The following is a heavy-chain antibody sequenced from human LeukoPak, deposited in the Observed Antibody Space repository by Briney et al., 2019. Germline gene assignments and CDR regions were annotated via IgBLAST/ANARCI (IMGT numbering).Heavy chain of an antibody. CDR1: GFIFTDYG. V-gene: IGHV3-33*06. D-gene: IGHD1-1*01. CDR2: IWYDGSNK. J-gene: IGHJ4*02. Sequence: GGSLRLSCAASGFIFTDYGMHWVRQAPGKGLEWVAVIWYDGSNKYYADSVKGRFTISRDNSKNTLYLQMNSLRAEDTAVYYCAKDKGLERRRGSFDYWGQGTLVTVSS. CDR3: AKDKGLERRRGSFDY.